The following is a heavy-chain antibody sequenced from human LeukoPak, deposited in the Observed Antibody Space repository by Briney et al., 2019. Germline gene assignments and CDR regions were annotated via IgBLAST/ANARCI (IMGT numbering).Heavy chain of an antibody. CDR3: ARDSGNYLDAFDI. J-gene: IGHJ3*02. D-gene: IGHD1-7*01. V-gene: IGHV3-21*01. Sequence: GGSLRLSCAASGFTFSRHSINWVRQAPGRGLEWVSSISSSSSYIYYADSVKGRFTISRDNAKNSLYLQMNSLRAEDTAVYYCARDSGNYLDAFDIWGQGTMVTVSS. CDR2: ISSSSSYI. CDR1: GFTFSRHS.